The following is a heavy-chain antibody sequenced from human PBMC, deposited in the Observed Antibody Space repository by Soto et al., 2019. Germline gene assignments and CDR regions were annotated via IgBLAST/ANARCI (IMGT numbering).Heavy chain of an antibody. D-gene: IGHD3-9*01. V-gene: IGHV3-15*01. CDR2: IKSKTDGGTT. CDR1: GFTFSNAW. J-gene: IGHJ4*02. Sequence: GGSLRLSCAASGFTFSNAWMSWVRQAPGKGLEWVGRIKSKTDGGTTDYAAPVKGRFTISRDDSKNTLYLQMNSLKTEDTAVYYCTTDSEPQYFGWPKYLFAYCSQGTLV. CDR3: TTDSEPQYFGWPKYLFAY.